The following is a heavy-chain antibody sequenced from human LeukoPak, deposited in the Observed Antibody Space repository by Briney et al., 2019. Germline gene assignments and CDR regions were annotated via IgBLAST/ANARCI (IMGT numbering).Heavy chain of an antibody. CDR2: ISGSGGST. Sequence: GGSLRLSCAASGFTFSSYAMSWVRQAPGKGLEWVSAISGSGGSTYYADSVKGRFTISRDNSKNTLYLQMNCLRAEDTAVYYCAKPGPRGYSYGFPNFDYWGQGTLVTVSS. CDR1: GFTFSSYA. CDR3: AKPGPRGYSYGFPNFDY. J-gene: IGHJ4*02. D-gene: IGHD5-18*01. V-gene: IGHV3-23*01.